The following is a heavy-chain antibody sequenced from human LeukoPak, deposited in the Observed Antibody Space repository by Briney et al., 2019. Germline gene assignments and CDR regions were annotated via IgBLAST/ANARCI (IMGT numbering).Heavy chain of an antibody. Sequence: ASVKVSCKASGYTFTTYTIHRVRQAPGQRLEWMGWIIAGNGNTKYSQKFQGRVTITRDTYASTAYMELSSLRSEDTAVYYCARQLPYLQFDHWGQGTLVTVSS. D-gene: IGHD2-2*01. CDR1: GYTFTTYT. CDR2: IIAGNGNT. CDR3: ARQLPYLQFDH. J-gene: IGHJ4*02. V-gene: IGHV1-3*01.